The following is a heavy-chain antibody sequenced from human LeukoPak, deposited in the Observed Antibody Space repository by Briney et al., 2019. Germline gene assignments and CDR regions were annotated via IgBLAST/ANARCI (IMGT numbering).Heavy chain of an antibody. D-gene: IGHD3-22*01. J-gene: IGHJ4*02. Sequence: GGSLRLSCAASGFTFSSYAMSWVRQAPGKGLEWVSAISGSGGSTYYADSVKGRFTISRDNSKNTLYLQMNSLRAEDTAVYYCAKDRYYYDSSGYYWVYYFDYWGQGTLVTVSS. V-gene: IGHV3-23*01. CDR2: ISGSGGST. CDR1: GFTFSSYA. CDR3: AKDRYYYDSSGYYWVYYFDY.